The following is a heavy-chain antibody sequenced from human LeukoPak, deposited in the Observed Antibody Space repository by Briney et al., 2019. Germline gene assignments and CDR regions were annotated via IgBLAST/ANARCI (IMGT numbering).Heavy chain of an antibody. D-gene: IGHD3-16*02. CDR1: GYTFTSYG. CDR3: ARDLRDYDYVWGSYRYSLDY. Sequence: ASVKVSCKASGYTFTSYGISWVRQAPGQGLEWMGWISAYNGNTNYVQKLQGRVTMTTDTSTSTAYMELRSLRSDDTAVYYCARDLRDYDYVWGSYRYSLDYWGQGTLVTVSS. J-gene: IGHJ4*02. V-gene: IGHV1-18*01. CDR2: ISAYNGNT.